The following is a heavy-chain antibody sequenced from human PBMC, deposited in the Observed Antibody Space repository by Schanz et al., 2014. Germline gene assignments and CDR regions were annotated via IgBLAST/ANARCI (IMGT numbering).Heavy chain of an antibody. CDR2: ISSSSSYT. CDR1: GLTFSDYY. J-gene: IGHJ3*02. CDR3: ARGNIAMVRGGDVGAFDI. V-gene: IGHV3-11*06. D-gene: IGHD3-10*01. Sequence: QVQLVESGGGLAKPGGSLRLSCAASGLTFSDYYMSWIRQAPGKGLEWVSYISSSSSYTNYADAVKGRFTISRDNAKNSLYLQMNSLRAEDTAVYYCARGNIAMVRGGDVGAFDIWGQGTMVTVSS.